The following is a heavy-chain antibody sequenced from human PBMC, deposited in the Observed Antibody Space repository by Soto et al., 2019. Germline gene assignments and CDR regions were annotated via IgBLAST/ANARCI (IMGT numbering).Heavy chain of an antibody. CDR1: GFTFSSYV. V-gene: IGHV3-23*01. J-gene: IGHJ6*02. CDR3: ARVTPSYYYYGMDV. CDR2: ISGSGGST. D-gene: IGHD2-15*01. Sequence: EVQLLESGGGLVQPGGSLRLSCAASGFTFSSYVMSWVRQAPGKGLEWVSAISGSGGSTYYADSVKGRFTISRDNSKNTLWLQMNSLRAEDTAVYYCARVTPSYYYYGMDVWGQGTTVTVSS.